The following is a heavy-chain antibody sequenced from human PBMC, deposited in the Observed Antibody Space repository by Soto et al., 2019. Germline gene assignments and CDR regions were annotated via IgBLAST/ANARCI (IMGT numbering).Heavy chain of an antibody. CDR3: ARQVGAAAGRGFDY. V-gene: IGHV4-39*01. D-gene: IGHD6-13*01. CDR1: GGSISSSSYY. J-gene: IGHJ4*02. CDR2: IYYSGST. Sequence: QLQLQESGPGLVKPSETLSLTCTVSGGSISSSSYYWGWIRQPPGQGLEWIGSIYYSGSTYYNPSLKSRVTISVDTSKNQFSLKLSSVTAADTAVYYCARQVGAAAGRGFDYWGQGTLVTVSS.